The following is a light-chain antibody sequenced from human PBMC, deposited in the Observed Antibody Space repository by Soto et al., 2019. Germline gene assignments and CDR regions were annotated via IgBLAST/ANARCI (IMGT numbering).Light chain of an antibody. CDR2: WAS. J-gene: IGKJ1*01. CDR3: QQYYSTPWT. Sequence: DIVMTQSPDSLAGSLGERATIKCKSSQSVLYSSNNKNYLAWYQQKPGQPPKLLIYWASTRESGVPDRFSGSGSGTDFALTISSLQAEDVAVYYCQQYYSTPWTVGQGTKVDIK. CDR1: QSVLYSSNNKNY. V-gene: IGKV4-1*01.